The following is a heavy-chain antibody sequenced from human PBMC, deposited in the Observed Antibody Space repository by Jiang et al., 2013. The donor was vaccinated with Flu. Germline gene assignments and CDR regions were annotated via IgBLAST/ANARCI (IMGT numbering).Heavy chain of an antibody. J-gene: IGHJ5*02. Sequence: GPGLVKPSETLSLTCTVSGGSISSYYWSWIRQPPGKGLEWIGYIYYSGSTNYNPSLKSRVTISVDTSKNQFSLKLSSVTAADTAVYYCARDIGYGDYQGWFDPWGQGTLVTVSS. CDR2: IYYSGST. CDR1: GGSISSYY. D-gene: IGHD4-17*01. V-gene: IGHV4-59*01. CDR3: ARDIGYGDYQGWFDP.